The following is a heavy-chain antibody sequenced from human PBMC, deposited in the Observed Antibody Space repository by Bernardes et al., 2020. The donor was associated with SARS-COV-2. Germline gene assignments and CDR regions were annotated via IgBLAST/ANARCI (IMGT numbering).Heavy chain of an antibody. J-gene: IGHJ6*02. CDR2: ISGAGDFI. D-gene: IGHD3-10*01. CDR3: GLRRFSGPGLNYYYGFDV. Sequence: GGSLRLSCAGSGFTFNNYAITWVRQAPGMGLEWVSSISGAGDFIYSADSLKARFTISRDNSKNTVYLRVSGLRLEDTAIYFCGLRRFSGPGLNYYYGFDVWGQGTTVIVSS. V-gene: IGHV3-23*01. CDR1: GFTFNNYA.